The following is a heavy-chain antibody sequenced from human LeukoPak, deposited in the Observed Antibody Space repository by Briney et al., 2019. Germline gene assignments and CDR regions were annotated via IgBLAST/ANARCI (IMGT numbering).Heavy chain of an antibody. CDR1: GGTFSSYA. CDR3: ARDRGGAARPGLFFDY. J-gene: IGHJ4*02. D-gene: IGHD6-6*01. Sequence: SVKVSCKASGGTFSSYAISWVRQAPGQGLEWMGGIIPIFGTANYAQKFQGRVTITADESTSTAYMELSSLRSEDTAVYYCARDRGGAARPGLFFDYWGQGTLVTVSS. CDR2: IIPIFGTA. V-gene: IGHV1-69*13.